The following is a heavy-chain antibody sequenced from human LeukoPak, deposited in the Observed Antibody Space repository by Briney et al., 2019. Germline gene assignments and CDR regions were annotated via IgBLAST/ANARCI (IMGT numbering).Heavy chain of an antibody. Sequence: ASVKVSCKASGYTFTGYYMHWVRQAPGQGLEWMGWINPNSGGTNYAQKFQGRVTMTRDTSISTAYMELSRLRSDDTAVYYCARGVVPYYDILTGYSHYYYYMDVWGKGTTVTISS. D-gene: IGHD3-9*01. J-gene: IGHJ6*03. CDR2: INPNSGGT. CDR1: GYTFTGYY. V-gene: IGHV1-2*02. CDR3: ARGVVPYYDILTGYSHYYYYMDV.